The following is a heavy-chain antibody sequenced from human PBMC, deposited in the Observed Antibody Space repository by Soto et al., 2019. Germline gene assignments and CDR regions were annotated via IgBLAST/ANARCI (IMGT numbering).Heavy chain of an antibody. Sequence: SVKVSCKASGGTFSSYAISWVRQAPGQGLEWMGGIIPIFGTANYAQKFQGRVTITADESTSTAYMELSSLRSEDTAVYYCARARCDVIAAAGTYGMDVWRQGTTVTVSS. J-gene: IGHJ6*02. CDR2: IIPIFGTA. CDR3: ARARCDVIAAAGTYGMDV. V-gene: IGHV1-69*13. D-gene: IGHD6-13*01. CDR1: GGTFSSYA.